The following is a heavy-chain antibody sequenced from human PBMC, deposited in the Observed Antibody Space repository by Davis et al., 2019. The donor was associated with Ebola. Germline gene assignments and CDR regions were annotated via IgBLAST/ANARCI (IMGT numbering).Heavy chain of an antibody. CDR3: AREGITIFGVGTQDYYYYGMDV. D-gene: IGHD3-3*01. Sequence: GGSLRLSCAASGFTVSSNYMSWVRQAPGKGLEWVSVIYSGGSTYYADSVKGRFTISRDNSKNTLYLQMNSLRAEDTAVYYCAREGITIFGVGTQDYYYYGMDVWGQGTTVTVSS. CDR1: GFTVSSNY. J-gene: IGHJ6*02. CDR2: IYSGGST. V-gene: IGHV3-66*01.